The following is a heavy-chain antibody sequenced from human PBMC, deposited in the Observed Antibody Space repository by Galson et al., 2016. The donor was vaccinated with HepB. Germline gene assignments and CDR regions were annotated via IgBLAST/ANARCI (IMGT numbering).Heavy chain of an antibody. CDR2: IKQDGSEK. Sequence: SLRLSCAASGFTFSSYWMSWVRRAPGKGLEWVANIKQDGSEKYYADSVKGRFTISRDNAKNSLYLQMNSLRAEDTAVYYCAQYYYDTSGFLEYFQHWGQGTRVTVSS. V-gene: IGHV3-7*03. J-gene: IGHJ1*01. CDR3: AQYYYDTSGFLEYFQH. CDR1: GFTFSSYW. D-gene: IGHD3-22*01.